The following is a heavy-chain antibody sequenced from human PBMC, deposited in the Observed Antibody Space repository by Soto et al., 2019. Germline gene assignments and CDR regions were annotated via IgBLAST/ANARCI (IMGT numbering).Heavy chain of an antibody. D-gene: IGHD1-26*01. Sequence: QVQLEQSGPRLVKPSGTLSLTCYVSGGSISSTNWWTWVRQPPGKGLEWIGEIYPTGNTNYNPSVRSRVIIAVDKSNNEFSLYLRAVTAADTAVYYCANLPPRISVRLLPILTWCQGILVTVSS. CDR2: IYPTGNT. V-gene: IGHV4-4*02. CDR1: GGSISSTNW. J-gene: IGHJ1*01. CDR3: ANLPPRISVRLLPILT.